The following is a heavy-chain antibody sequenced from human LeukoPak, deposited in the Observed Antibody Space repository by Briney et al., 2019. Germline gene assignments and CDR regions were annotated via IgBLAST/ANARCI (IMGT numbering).Heavy chain of an antibody. CDR1: GGTFSSYA. J-gene: IGHJ4*02. Sequence: SVKVSCKASGGTFSSYAISWVRQAPGQGLEWMGGIIPIFGTANYAQKFQGRVTITADESTSTAYMELSSLGSEDTAVYYCARGREYCSSTGCPFGYWGQGTLVTVSS. CDR3: ARGREYCSSTGCPFGY. V-gene: IGHV1-69*13. CDR2: IIPIFGTA. D-gene: IGHD2-2*01.